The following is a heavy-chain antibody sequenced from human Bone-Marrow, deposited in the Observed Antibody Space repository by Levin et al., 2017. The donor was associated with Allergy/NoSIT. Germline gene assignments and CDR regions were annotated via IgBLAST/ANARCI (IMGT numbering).Heavy chain of an antibody. V-gene: IGHV3-11*05. CDR3: ARDRTAASGAFFYYAFDV. D-gene: IGHD6-25*01. Sequence: GGSLRLSCAASGFTFSDYFMSWIRQAPGKGLEWISYISSTSSETNYADSVKGRFTISRDNAKNSLFLQMNSLRAEDTAIYYCARDRTAASGAFFYYAFDVWGQGTTVAVSS. CDR1: GFTFSDYF. J-gene: IGHJ6*02. CDR2: ISSTSSET.